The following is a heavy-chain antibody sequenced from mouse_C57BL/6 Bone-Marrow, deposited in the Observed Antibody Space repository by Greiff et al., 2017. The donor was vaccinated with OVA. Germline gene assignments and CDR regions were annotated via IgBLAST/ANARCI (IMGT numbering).Heavy chain of an antibody. CDR3: AGGTTDAMDY. CDR2: IGPENGNT. CDR1: GFNIKNYY. V-gene: IGHV14-3*01. D-gene: IGHD1-1*01. Sequence: VQLQQSVAELVRPGASVKLSCTASGFNIKNYYMHWVQQRPEQGLEWIGRIGPENGNTKYAPKIQGKDTITADTSSNTAYLQLSGLTSEDTAIYSCAGGTTDAMDYWGQGTSVTVSS. J-gene: IGHJ4*01.